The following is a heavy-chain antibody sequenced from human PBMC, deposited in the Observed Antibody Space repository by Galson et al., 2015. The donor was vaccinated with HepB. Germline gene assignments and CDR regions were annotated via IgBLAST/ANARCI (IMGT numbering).Heavy chain of an antibody. CDR1: GFTFRTST. CDR2: ITSGGDT. V-gene: IGHV3-23*01. Sequence: SLRLSCAASGFTFRTSTMSWVRQGPGKGLEWVSLITSGGDTYYSDSVKGRFTLSRDNAKNTMYLEMNSLRAEDTAIYYCARDVSSGWYQLDYWGQGTLVTVSS. J-gene: IGHJ4*02. D-gene: IGHD6-19*01. CDR3: ARDVSSGWYQLDY.